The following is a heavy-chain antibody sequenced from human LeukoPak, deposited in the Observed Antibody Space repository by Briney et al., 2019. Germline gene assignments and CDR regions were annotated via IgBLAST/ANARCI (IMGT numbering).Heavy chain of an antibody. Sequence: GGSLRLSCAASGFTFSSFWMNWVRQAPGKGLEWVSSISSSSSYIYYADSVKGRFTISRDNAKNSLYLQMNSLRAEDTAVYYCARDIAADFADAFDIWGQGTMVTVSS. CDR2: ISSSSSYI. D-gene: IGHD6-13*01. J-gene: IGHJ3*02. V-gene: IGHV3-21*01. CDR3: ARDIAADFADAFDI. CDR1: GFTFSSFW.